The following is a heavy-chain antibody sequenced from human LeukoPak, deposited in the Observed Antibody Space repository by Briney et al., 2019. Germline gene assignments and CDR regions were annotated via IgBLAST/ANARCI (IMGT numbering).Heavy chain of an antibody. CDR2: IYPGDSDT. CDR3: ARGSGSYHTAYMN. J-gene: IGHJ4*02. V-gene: IGHV5-51*01. Sequence: PGESLKIPCKGSGHSFTSYWIGWVRQMPGKGLEWMGIIYPGDSDTRYSPSFQGQVTISADKSLSTAYLQWSSLKASDTAMYYCARGSGSYHTAYMNWGQGSPVTVSS. D-gene: IGHD1-26*01. CDR1: GHSFTSYW.